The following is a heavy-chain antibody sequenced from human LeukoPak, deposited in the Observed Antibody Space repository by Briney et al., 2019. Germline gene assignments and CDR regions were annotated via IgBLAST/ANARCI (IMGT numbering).Heavy chain of an antibody. J-gene: IGHJ5*02. Sequence: PGGSLRLSCAASGFTFSSYGMHWVRQAPGKGLEWVANIKQDGSEKYYVDSVKGRFTISRDNAKNSLYLQMNSLRAEDTAVYYRARISRGLRGWFDPWGQGTLVTVSS. CDR2: IKQDGSEK. CDR1: GFTFSSYG. D-gene: IGHD3-3*01. V-gene: IGHV3-7*01. CDR3: ARISRGLRGWFDP.